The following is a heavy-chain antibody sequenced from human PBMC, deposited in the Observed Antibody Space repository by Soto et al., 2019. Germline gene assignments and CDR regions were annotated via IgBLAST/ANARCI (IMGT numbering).Heavy chain of an antibody. CDR1: GFTVSSNS. D-gene: IGHD3-22*01. V-gene: IGHV3-53*01. CDR3: ASGSGYYRAFDY. Sequence: GASVKVSCAASGFTVSSNSMSWVRQAPGKGLEWVSVIYSGGSTYYADSVKGRFTVSRDKSKNTLYLQMNSLRAEDTAVYYCASGSGYYRAFDYWGQGTLVPVSS. CDR2: IYSGGST. J-gene: IGHJ4*02.